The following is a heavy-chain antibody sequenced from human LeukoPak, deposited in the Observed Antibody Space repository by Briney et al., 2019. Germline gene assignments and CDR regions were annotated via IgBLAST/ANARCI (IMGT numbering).Heavy chain of an antibody. CDR2: ISDHESGSNE. CDR3: ARSRGYCGGEAQCDFTY. CDR1: GFTFSSYA. J-gene: IGHJ4*02. Sequence: GGSLRLSCAASGFTFSSYAFHWVCQAPGKGLEWVALISDHESGSNEYYAASVKGRFTISRDNSRKTLSLQMNTLRIEDTAVYYCARSRGYCGGEAQCDFTYWGQGTLVTVSS. D-gene: IGHD2-21*01. V-gene: IGHV3-30-3*01.